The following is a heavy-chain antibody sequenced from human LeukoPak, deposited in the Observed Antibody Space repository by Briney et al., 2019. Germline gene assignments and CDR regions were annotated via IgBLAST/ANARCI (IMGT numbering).Heavy chain of an antibody. V-gene: IGHV3-7*01. CDR1: GFTFSNFW. J-gene: IGHJ4*02. D-gene: IGHD6-19*01. CDR2: IKQDETEK. Sequence: GGSLRLSCTASGFTFSNFWMGWVRQAPGKGLEWVANIKQDETEKFYLGSVKGRFTISRDNSKNTLYLQMNSLRAEDTAVYYCASQGIAVARTFDYWGQGTLVTVSS. CDR3: ASQGIAVARTFDY.